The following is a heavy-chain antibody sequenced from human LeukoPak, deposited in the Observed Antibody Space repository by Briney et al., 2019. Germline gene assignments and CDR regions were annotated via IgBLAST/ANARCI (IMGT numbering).Heavy chain of an antibody. CDR3: ARGCSGGSCYSPSGY. CDR1: GYTFTSYG. CDR2: ISAYNGNT. V-gene: IGHV1-18*01. D-gene: IGHD2-15*01. Sequence: GASVKVSCKASGYTFTSYGISWVRQAPGQGLEWMGWISAYNGNTNYAQKLQGRVTMTTDTSTSTAYMELRSLRSDDTAVYYCARGCSGGSCYSPSGYWGQGTLVTVSS. J-gene: IGHJ4*02.